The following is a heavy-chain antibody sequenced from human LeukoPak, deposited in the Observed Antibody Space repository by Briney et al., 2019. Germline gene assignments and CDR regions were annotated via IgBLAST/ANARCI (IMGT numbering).Heavy chain of an antibody. CDR1: GITLSNYG. CDR3: AKENYGSGSYHPDY. D-gene: IGHD3-10*01. Sequence: PGGSLRLSCVVSGITLSNYGMSWVRQAPGKGLEWVASIAPSGKSAYYADSVKGRFTVSRDNSKKTLYLGMNSLTAEDTAVYYCAKENYGSGSYHPDYWGQGTLVTVSS. CDR2: IAPSGKSA. J-gene: IGHJ4*02. V-gene: IGHV3-23*01.